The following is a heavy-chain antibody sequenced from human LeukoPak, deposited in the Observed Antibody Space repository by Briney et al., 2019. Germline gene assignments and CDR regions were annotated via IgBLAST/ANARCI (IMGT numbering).Heavy chain of an antibody. J-gene: IGHJ3*02. D-gene: IGHD5-18*01. CDR3: AKPNTGVTGAFDI. V-gene: IGHV3-23*01. Sequence: GGSLRLSCAASGFTFSSYAMSWLRQAPGKGLEWVSAISGSGGSTYYADSVKGRFTISRDNSKNTLYLQMNSLRAEDTAVYYCAKPNTGVTGAFDIWGQGTMVTVSS. CDR2: ISGSGGST. CDR1: GFTFSSYA.